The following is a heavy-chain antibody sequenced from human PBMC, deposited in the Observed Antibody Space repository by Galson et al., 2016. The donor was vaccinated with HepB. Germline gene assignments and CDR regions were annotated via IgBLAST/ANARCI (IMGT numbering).Heavy chain of an antibody. V-gene: IGHV1-2*06. CDR2: SDRPNGDT. J-gene: IGHJ4*02. Sequence: SVKVSCKASGYTFTDYHIQWVRQAPGQGLEWVGRSDRPNGDTKYAQKFQGRVTMTRDTSTSTAHMELSSLTSDDTAVYYCARDCGFGRGLDYWGQGTLVTVS. CDR3: ARDCGFGRGLDY. CDR1: GYTFTDYH. D-gene: IGHD2-21*01.